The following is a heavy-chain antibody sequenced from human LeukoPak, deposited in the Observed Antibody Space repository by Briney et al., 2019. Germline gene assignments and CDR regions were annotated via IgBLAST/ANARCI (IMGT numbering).Heavy chain of an antibody. CDR3: ARGTWIQLWLKDEDYYGMDV. J-gene: IGHJ6*02. D-gene: IGHD5-18*01. V-gene: IGHV3-48*01. CDR2: ISSSSSTI. Sequence: GGSLRLSCAASEFTFSSYSMNWVRQAPGKGLEWVSYISSSSSTIYYADSVKGRFTISRDNAKNSLYLQMNSLRAEDTAVYYCARGTWIQLWLKDEDYYGMDVWGQGTTVTVSS. CDR1: EFTFSSYS.